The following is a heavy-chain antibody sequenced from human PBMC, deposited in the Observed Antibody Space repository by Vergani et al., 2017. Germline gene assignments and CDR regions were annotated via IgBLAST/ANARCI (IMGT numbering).Heavy chain of an antibody. CDR3: AGDLAAADPMGGYYYYYGMDV. J-gene: IGHJ6*02. Sequence: QVQLVQSGAEVKKPGSSVKVSCKASGGTFSSYAISWVRQAPGQGLEWMGRIIPILGIANYAQKFQGRVTITADKSTSTAYMELSSLRSEDTAVYYCAGDLAAADPMGGYYYYYGMDVWGQGTTVTVSS. CDR1: GGTFSSYA. CDR2: IIPILGIA. D-gene: IGHD6-13*01. V-gene: IGHV1-69*04.